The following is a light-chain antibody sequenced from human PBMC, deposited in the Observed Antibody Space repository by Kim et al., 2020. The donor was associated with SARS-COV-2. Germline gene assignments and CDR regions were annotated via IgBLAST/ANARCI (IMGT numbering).Light chain of an antibody. J-gene: IGLJ1*01. V-gene: IGLV2-14*01. Sequence: QSALTQPAYVSGSPGQSITISCTGTSSDVGGYNYVSWYQQHPGKAPKLMIYDVSKRPSGFSNRFSGSKSGNTASLTISGLQAEDEADYYCSSYTSSSPLYVCGAGTKVTVL. CDR2: DVS. CDR3: SSYTSSSPLYV. CDR1: SSDVGGYNY.